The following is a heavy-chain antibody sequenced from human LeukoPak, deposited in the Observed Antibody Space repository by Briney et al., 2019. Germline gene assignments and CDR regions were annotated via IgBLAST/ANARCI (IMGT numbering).Heavy chain of an antibody. Sequence: ASVNVSCKASGYTFTSYGISWVRQAPGQGLEWMGWISAYNGNTNYAQKLQGRVTMNTDPSTNRTYWEVKDLRSYDTAVYYCARPGHNYGSGSYREGDYWGQGTLVTVSS. V-gene: IGHV1-18*01. CDR2: ISAYNGNT. CDR3: ARPGHNYGSGSYREGDY. J-gene: IGHJ4*02. CDR1: GYTFTSYG. D-gene: IGHD3-10*01.